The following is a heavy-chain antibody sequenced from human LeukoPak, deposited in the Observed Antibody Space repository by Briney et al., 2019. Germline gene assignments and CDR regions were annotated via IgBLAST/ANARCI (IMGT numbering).Heavy chain of an antibody. J-gene: IGHJ4*02. V-gene: IGHV3-48*04. CDR2: ISSSGSTI. Sequence: PGGSLRLSCAASGFTFSSYWMSWVRQAPGKGLEWVSYISSSGSTIYYADSVKGRFTISRDNAKNSLYLQMNSLRSEDTAVYYCARGWYQLLRYLDYWGQGTLVTVSS. CDR1: GFTFSSYW. D-gene: IGHD2-2*01. CDR3: ARGWYQLLRYLDY.